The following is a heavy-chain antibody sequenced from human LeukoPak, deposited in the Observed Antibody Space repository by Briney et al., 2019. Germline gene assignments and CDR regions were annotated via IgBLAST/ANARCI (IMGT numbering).Heavy chain of an antibody. J-gene: IGHJ4*02. CDR3: AKDRPDPYFHY. V-gene: IGHV3-48*03. CDR1: GFTFSSYE. Sequence: PGGSLRVSCAASGFTFSSYEMNWVRQAPGKGLEWVSYISSSGSTIYYADSVKGRFTISRDNSKNTLYLQMNSLRTDDTAVYYCAKDRPDPYFHYWGQGTLVTVSS. CDR2: ISSSGSTI.